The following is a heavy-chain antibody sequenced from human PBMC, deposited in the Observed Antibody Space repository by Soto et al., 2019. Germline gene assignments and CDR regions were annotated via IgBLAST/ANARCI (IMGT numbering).Heavy chain of an antibody. CDR1: GLTVSNYA. J-gene: IGHJ4*02. CDR2: MSGSSSTT. Sequence: XGSLRLSLATSGLTVSNYAMSWVRQAPGGGLEWVSSMSGSSSTTYYADSARGRFTISRDRSKNTLYLQMSSLRAEDTALYYCAKNQERELPRVIDFWGQRTLVTVSS. V-gene: IGHV3-23*01. CDR3: AKNQERELPRVIDF. D-gene: IGHD1-7*01.